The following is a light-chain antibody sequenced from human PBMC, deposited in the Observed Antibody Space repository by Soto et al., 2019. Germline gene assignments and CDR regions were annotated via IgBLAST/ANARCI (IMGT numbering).Light chain of an antibody. CDR1: SGDIGVYNY. J-gene: IGLJ3*02. CDR2: DVS. CDR3: SSYTSSSTSWV. V-gene: IGLV2-14*01. Sequence: QAVVTQPASVSGSPGQSITISCTGTSGDIGVYNYVSWYQQHPGKAPKLMIYDVSSRPSGVSNRFSGSKSGNTASLTISGLQAEDEADYYCSSYTSSSTSWVFGGGTKLTVL.